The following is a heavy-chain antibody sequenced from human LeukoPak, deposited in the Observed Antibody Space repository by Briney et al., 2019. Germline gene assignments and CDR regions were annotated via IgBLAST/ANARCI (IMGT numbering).Heavy chain of an antibody. D-gene: IGHD3-10*01. CDR3: AGGSGSYSNFDY. CDR1: GFTFSGYA. Sequence: PGGSLRLSCEASGFTFSGYAMSWVRQAPGKGLEWVSGINWNGGSTGYADSVKGRFTISRDNAKNSLYLQMNSLRAEDTALYYCAGGSGSYSNFDYWGQGTLVTVSS. V-gene: IGHV3-20*04. J-gene: IGHJ4*02. CDR2: INWNGGST.